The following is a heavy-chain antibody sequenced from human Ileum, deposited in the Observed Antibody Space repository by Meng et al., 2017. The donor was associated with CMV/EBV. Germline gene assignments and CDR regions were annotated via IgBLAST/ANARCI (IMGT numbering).Heavy chain of an antibody. CDR3: AKDNGYGGSYFDF. CDR2: ISGRGTST. D-gene: IGHD3-10*01. V-gene: IGHV3-23*01. CDR1: GFSFSTYA. J-gene: IGHJ4*02. Sequence: GESLKISCAASGFSFSTYAMSWVRQAPGKGLEWVSAISGRGTSTYYRDSVTGRFTISRDNSKNTLFLQMNSLRVEDTAVYYCAKDNGYGGSYFDFWGLGTRVTVSS.